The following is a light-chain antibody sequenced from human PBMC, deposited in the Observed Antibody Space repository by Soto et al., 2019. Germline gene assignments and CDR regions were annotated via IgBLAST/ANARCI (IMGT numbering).Light chain of an antibody. Sequence: EIVLTQAPGTLSLSQAERASLSFRARQSLRTALASYQQKSGKRHRLVXYDSSLRANGGPDRVGGSRSATEFTLTINSLEPEDVAVYYCQQRNVWPPITFGQGTRLENK. V-gene: IGKV3-11*01. CDR3: QQRNVWPPIT. CDR1: QSLRTA. CDR2: DSS. J-gene: IGKJ5*01.